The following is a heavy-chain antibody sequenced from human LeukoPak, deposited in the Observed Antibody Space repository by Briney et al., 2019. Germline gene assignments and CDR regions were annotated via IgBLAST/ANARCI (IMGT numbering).Heavy chain of an antibody. V-gene: IGHV3-23*01. Sequence: GGSLRLSCAAAGFIFRNYAMSWVRQAPGKGLEWVSAITGSGDTTFYADSVKGRFTVSRDNSKNTLYVEMNTLRAEDTAVYYCAKWGDYDILTGYYVSDFWGQGTLVTVSS. CDR1: GFIFRNYA. J-gene: IGHJ4*02. CDR3: AKWGDYDILTGYYVSDF. CDR2: ITGSGDTT. D-gene: IGHD3-9*01.